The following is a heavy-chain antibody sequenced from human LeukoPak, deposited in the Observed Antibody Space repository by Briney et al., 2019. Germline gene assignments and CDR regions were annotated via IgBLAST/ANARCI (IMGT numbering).Heavy chain of an antibody. J-gene: IGHJ6*03. CDR2: IYYSGST. V-gene: IGHV4-59*01. Sequence: SETLSLTCTVSGGSISSYYWSWIRQPPGKGLEWIGYIYYSGSTNYNPSLKSRVTISVDTSKNQFSLKLSSVTAADTAVYYCARGDNSSGWYWWPPGYYYYMDVWGKGTTVTVSS. CDR1: GGSISSYY. D-gene: IGHD6-19*01. CDR3: ARGDNSSGWYWWPPGYYYYMDV.